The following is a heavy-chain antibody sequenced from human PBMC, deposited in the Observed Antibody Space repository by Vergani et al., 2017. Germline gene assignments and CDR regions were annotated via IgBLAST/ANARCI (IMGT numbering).Heavy chain of an antibody. V-gene: IGHV3-9*01. Sequence: VEAGGGLVQPGGSLRLSCTASGFTFQAFAFHWVRQVSGRGLELVSGIDRKYGVKNGNSFEGRFSISRDNAKKAVFLQMNNLRHEDTALYFCVKDNDYDADGPFDLWGRGTLVTVSS. D-gene: IGHD3-16*01. J-gene: IGHJ2*01. CDR1: GFTFQAFA. CDR3: VKDNDYDADGPFDL. CDR2: IDRKYGVK.